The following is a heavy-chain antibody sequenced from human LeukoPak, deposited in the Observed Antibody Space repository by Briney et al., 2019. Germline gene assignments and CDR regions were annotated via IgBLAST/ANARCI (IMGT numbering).Heavy chain of an antibody. CDR1: SGSLSNYY. Sequence: SETLSHPCSVSSGSLSNYYWSWVRQSPGKGLEWIGYIYYSGTTKYNPSLKSRVTLSIDTSQSRFSLKMNSVTAADTAVYYCARASNYDSSGYYFHGYFDLWGRGRLLTVSS. J-gene: IGHJ2*01. CDR2: IYYSGTT. V-gene: IGHV4-59*01. CDR3: ARASNYDSSGYYFHGYFDL. D-gene: IGHD3-22*01.